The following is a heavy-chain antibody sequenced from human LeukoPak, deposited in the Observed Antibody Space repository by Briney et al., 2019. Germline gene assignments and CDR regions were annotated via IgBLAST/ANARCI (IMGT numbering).Heavy chain of an antibody. J-gene: IGHJ5*02. D-gene: IGHD6-13*01. V-gene: IGHV3-23*01. CDR3: AKQYSSSWYGEFDP. CDR2: ISGSGGST. CDR1: GFTFSSYA. Sequence: PGGSLRLSCAASGFTFSSYAMSWVRQAPGKGLEWVSAISGSGGSTYCADSVKGRFTISRDNSKNTLYLQMNSLRAEDTAVYYCAKQYSSSWYGEFDPWGQGTLVTVSS.